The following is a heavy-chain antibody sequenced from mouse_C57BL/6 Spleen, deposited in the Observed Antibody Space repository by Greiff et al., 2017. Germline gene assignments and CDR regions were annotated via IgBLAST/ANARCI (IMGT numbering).Heavy chain of an antibody. CDR2: IYPGSGST. D-gene: IGHD2-2*01. J-gene: IGHJ2*01. CDR1: GYTFTSYW. CDR3: AKIYYGDDGAYFDY. V-gene: IGHV1-55*01. Sequence: VQLQQPGAELVKPGASVKMSCKASGYTFTSYWITWVKQRPGQGLEWIGDIYPGSGSTNYNEKFKSKATLTVDTSSSTAYMQLSSLTSEDSAVYYCAKIYYGDDGAYFDYWGQGTTLTVSS.